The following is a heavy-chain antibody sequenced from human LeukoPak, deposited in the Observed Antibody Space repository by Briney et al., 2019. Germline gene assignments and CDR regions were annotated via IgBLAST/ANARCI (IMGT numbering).Heavy chain of an antibody. CDR2: IKQDGSEK. V-gene: IGHV3-7*01. Sequence: GGSLRLSCAASGFTFSSYWMSWLRQAPGKGLEGVANIKQDGSEKYYVDSVKGRFTISRDNAKNSLYLQMNSLRAEDTAVYYCASLATVTDAFDIWGQGTMVTVSS. D-gene: IGHD4-17*01. CDR3: ASLATVTDAFDI. J-gene: IGHJ3*02. CDR1: GFTFSSYW.